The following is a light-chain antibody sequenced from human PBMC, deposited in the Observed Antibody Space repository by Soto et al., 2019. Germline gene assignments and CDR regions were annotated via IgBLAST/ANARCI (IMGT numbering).Light chain of an antibody. CDR2: DVS. Sequence: QSALTQPRSVSGSPGQSVTISCTGTSSDVGGYNYVSWYQQHPGKAPKLMIYDVSTLPSGVPDRFSGSKYGNTASLTISGLQAEDEADYYCGSYAGSYTLVFGGGTKLTVL. CDR3: GSYAGSYTLV. J-gene: IGLJ2*01. V-gene: IGLV2-11*01. CDR1: SSDVGGYNY.